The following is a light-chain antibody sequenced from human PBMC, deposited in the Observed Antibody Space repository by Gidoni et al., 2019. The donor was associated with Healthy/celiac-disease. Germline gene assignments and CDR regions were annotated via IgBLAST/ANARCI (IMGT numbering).Light chain of an antibody. Sequence: QSALTQPPSASGSPGQSVTISCTGTSSDVGRYNYVSWYQQHPGKAPKRMIYEVSTRPSGVPDRFSGSKSGNTASLTVSGLQAEDEADYYCSSYAGSNNLVFGGGTKLTVL. CDR3: SSYAGSNNLV. CDR1: SSDVGRYNY. CDR2: EVS. J-gene: IGLJ2*01. V-gene: IGLV2-8*01.